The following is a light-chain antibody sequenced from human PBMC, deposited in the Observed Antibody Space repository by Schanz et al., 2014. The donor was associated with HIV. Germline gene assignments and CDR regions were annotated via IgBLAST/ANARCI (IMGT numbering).Light chain of an antibody. CDR2: GAS. Sequence: EIVLTQSPGTLSLSPGERATLSCRASQSVSSSYLAWDQQKPGQAPRLLIYGASSRATGIPDRFSGSGSGTDFTLTISRLEPEDFAVYYCQQYATSAFTFGPGTKVDIK. CDR1: QSVSSSY. CDR3: QQYATSAFT. V-gene: IGKV3-20*01. J-gene: IGKJ3*01.